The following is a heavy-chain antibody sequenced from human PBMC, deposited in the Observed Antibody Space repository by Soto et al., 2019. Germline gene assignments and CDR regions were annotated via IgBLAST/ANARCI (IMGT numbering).Heavy chain of an antibody. CDR1: GYTFTSYD. CDR2: MNPNSGNT. CDR3: ARDTLLRGVVGMDV. V-gene: IGHV1-8*01. J-gene: IGHJ6*02. Sequence: GASVKVSCKASGYTFTSYDINWVRQATGQGLEWMGWMNPNSGNTGYAQKLQGRVTMTTDTSTSTAYMELRSLRSDDTAVYYCARDTLLRGVVGMDVWGQGTTVTVSS. D-gene: IGHD3-10*01.